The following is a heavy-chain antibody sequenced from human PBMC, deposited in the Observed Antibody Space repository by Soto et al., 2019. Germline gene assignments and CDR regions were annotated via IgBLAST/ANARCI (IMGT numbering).Heavy chain of an antibody. Sequence: GGSLRLSCAASGFTFSSYAMSWVRQAPGKGLEWVSAISGSGGSTYYADSVKGRFTISRDNYKNTLYLQMNSLRAEDTAVYYCAKDGSLGMGAFDIWGQGTMVTVSS. J-gene: IGHJ3*02. CDR2: ISGSGGST. D-gene: IGHD7-27*01. V-gene: IGHV3-23*01. CDR1: GFTFSSYA. CDR3: AKDGSLGMGAFDI.